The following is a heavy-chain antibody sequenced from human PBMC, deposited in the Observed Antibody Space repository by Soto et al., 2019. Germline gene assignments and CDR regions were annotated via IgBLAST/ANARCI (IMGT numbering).Heavy chain of an antibody. Sequence: QVQLVQSGAEVKKPGASVKVSCKASGYTFTSYDINWVRQATGQGLEWMGWMNPNSSNTGYAQKLQGRGTMTRNTAIRTAYMELSSLRSEDTAVYYCARGRKFMVRGVIMLSYYFDDWGQGTLVTVSS. CDR2: MNPNSSNT. V-gene: IGHV1-8*01. D-gene: IGHD3-10*01. J-gene: IGHJ4*02. CDR1: GYTFTSYD. CDR3: ARGRKFMVRGVIMLSYYFDD.